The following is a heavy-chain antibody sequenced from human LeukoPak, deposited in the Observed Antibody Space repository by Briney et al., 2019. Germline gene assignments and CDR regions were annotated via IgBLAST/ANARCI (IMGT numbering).Heavy chain of an antibody. Sequence: ASVTVSCKASGYTFTSYYMHWVRQAPGQGLEWMGLINPSGGSTSYAQKFQGRVTMTRDTSTSTVYMELSSLRSEDTAVYYCARASILNSYGFQAFDYWGQGTLVTVSS. CDR1: GYTFTSYY. J-gene: IGHJ4*02. V-gene: IGHV1-46*01. CDR2: INPSGGST. D-gene: IGHD5-18*01. CDR3: ARASILNSYGFQAFDY.